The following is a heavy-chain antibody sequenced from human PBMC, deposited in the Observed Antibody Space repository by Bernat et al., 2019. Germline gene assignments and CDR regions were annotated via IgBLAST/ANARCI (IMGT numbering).Heavy chain of an antibody. CDR3: PRDPGCWGPKDCSGGSLGNWFDP. J-gene: IGHJ5*02. CDR2: IIPIFGTA. CDR1: GGTFSSYA. V-gene: IGHV1-69*01. D-gene: IGHD2-15*01. Sequence: QVQLVQSGAEVKKPGSSVKVSCKASGGTFSSYAISWVRQAPGQGLDWMGGIIPIFGTATYAQKFQGRVTITADESTSTAYMELSSLRSEDTAVYYCPRDPGCWGPKDCSGGSLGNWFDPWGQGTLVTVSS.